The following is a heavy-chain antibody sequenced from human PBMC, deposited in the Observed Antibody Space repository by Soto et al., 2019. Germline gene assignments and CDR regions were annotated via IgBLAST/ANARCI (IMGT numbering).Heavy chain of an antibody. V-gene: IGHV1-3*01. D-gene: IGHD6-19*01. Sequence: ASVKVSCKASGYTFTSYAMHWVRQAPGQRLEWMGWINAGNGNTKYSQKFQGRVTITRDTSASTAYMELSSLRSEDTAVYYCARGGGSSGWYPYYFDYWGQGTLVTVSS. CDR2: INAGNGNT. CDR3: ARGGGSSGWYPYYFDY. CDR1: GYTFTSYA. J-gene: IGHJ4*02.